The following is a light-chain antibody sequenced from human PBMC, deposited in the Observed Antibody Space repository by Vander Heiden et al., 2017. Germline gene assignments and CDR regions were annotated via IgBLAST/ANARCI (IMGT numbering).Light chain of an antibody. CDR1: QGISSY. V-gene: IGKV1-8*01. CDR2: AAS. J-gene: IGKJ3*01. CDR3: QQYYSYPDS. Sequence: AIRMTQSPSSLSASTGDRVTITCRASQGISSYLAWYQQKPGKAPKILIYAASTLQSGVPSRFSGSGSGTDFTLTISCLQSEDFATYYCQQYYSYPDSFGPGTKVDIK.